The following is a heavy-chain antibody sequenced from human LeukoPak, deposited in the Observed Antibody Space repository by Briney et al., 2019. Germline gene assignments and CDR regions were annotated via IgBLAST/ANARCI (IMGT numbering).Heavy chain of an antibody. D-gene: IGHD4-23*01. CDR2: ISGSGGST. J-gene: IGHJ4*02. CDR1: GFTFSSYA. V-gene: IGHV3-23*01. CDR3: AIRPSAVVTPRY. Sequence: PGGSLRLSCEASGFTFSSYAMSWVRQAPGKGLEWVSAISGSGGSTYYADSVKGRFTISRDNSKNTLYLQMNSLRAEDTAVYYCAIRPSAVVTPRYWGQGTLVTVSS.